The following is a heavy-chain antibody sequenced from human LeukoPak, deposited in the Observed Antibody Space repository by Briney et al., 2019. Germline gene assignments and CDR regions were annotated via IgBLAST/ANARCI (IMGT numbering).Heavy chain of an antibody. J-gene: IGHJ3*02. CDR1: GYTFTSYY. CDR2: INPSGGST. CDR3: ARDPGFTIFGVVIEDALDI. Sequence: ASVKVSCKASGYTFTSYYMHWVRQAPGQGLEWMGIINPSGGSTSYAQKFQGRVTMTRDTSTSTVYMELSSLRSEDTAVYYCARDPGFTIFGVVIEDALDIWGQGTMVTVSS. V-gene: IGHV1-46*01. D-gene: IGHD3-3*01.